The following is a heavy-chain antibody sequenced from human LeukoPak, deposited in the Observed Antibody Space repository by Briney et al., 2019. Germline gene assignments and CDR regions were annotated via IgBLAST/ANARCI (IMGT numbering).Heavy chain of an antibody. CDR2: IWSGGTDK. V-gene: IGHV3-30*02. Sequence: PGGSLRLSCAASGFTFSNYGMHWVCQAPGKGLEWVAVIWSGGTDKYYADSVKGRFTVSRDNSKNTLYLQMNSLRAEDTAVYYCGKRLTSWELEYWGQGTLVTVSS. J-gene: IGHJ4*02. D-gene: IGHD1-26*01. CDR3: GKRLTSWELEY. CDR1: GFTFSNYG.